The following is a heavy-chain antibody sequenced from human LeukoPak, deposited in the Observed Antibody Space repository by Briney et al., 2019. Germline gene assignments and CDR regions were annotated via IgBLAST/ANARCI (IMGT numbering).Heavy chain of an antibody. D-gene: IGHD2-21*01. CDR2: IKQDGSEK. V-gene: IGHV3-7*03. J-gene: IGHJ4*02. CDR1: GFIFNRHW. CDR3: ASELLFPFDY. Sequence: GGSLRLSCAASGFIFNRHWMSWVRQAPGKGLEWVANIKQDGSEKYYVDSVKGRFTISRDNAKNSLYLQMNSLRAEDTAVYYCASELLFPFDYWGQGTLVTVSS.